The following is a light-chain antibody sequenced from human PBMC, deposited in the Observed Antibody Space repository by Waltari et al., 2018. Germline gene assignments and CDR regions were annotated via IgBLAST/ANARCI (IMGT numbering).Light chain of an antibody. J-gene: IGKJ3*01. Sequence: DIVMTQSPLSLSVTPGEPASISCRSSQSLLRSTGYNFLVWYVQKPGQPPQLLVSLGSDRASGVPDRFSGSGTGTDFTLKISRVEAEDVGIYYCMQALHTPTTFGPGTKVDIK. CDR1: QSLLRSTGYNF. CDR3: MQALHTPTT. V-gene: IGKV2-28*01. CDR2: LGS.